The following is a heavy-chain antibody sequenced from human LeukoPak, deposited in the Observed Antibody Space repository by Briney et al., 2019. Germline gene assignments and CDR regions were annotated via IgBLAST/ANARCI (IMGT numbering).Heavy chain of an antibody. Sequence: SETLSLTCTVSGGSISSYYWSWIRQPPGKGLEWIGYIYYSGSTNYNPSLKSRVTISVDTSKNQFSPKLSSVTAADTAVYYCARSAMVTRTDAFDIWGQGTMVTVSS. V-gene: IGHV4-59*01. D-gene: IGHD5-18*01. CDR1: GGSISSYY. J-gene: IGHJ3*02. CDR3: ARSAMVTRTDAFDI. CDR2: IYYSGST.